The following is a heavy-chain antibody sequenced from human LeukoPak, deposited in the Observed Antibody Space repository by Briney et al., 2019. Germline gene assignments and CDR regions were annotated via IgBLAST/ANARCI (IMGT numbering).Heavy chain of an antibody. CDR2: ISSSSSYI. V-gene: IGHV3-21*01. J-gene: IGHJ3*02. Sequence: GGSLRLSCAASGFTFSSYSMNWVRQAPGKGLEWVSSISSSSSYIYYADSVKGRFTISRDNAKNSLYLQMNSLRAEDTAVYYCARDYLPYYYDSSGPINYAFDIWGQGTMVTVSS. D-gene: IGHD3-22*01. CDR1: GFTFSSYS. CDR3: ARDYLPYYYDSSGPINYAFDI.